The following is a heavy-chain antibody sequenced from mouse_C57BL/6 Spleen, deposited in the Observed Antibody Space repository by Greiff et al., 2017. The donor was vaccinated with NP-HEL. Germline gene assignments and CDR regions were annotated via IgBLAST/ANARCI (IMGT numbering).Heavy chain of an antibody. CDR1: GYTFTSYW. D-gene: IGHD1-1*01. CDR3: ARGATVVATGAMDY. CDR2: IHPNSGST. Sequence: VQLQQSGAELVKPGASVKLSCKASGYTFTSYWMHWVKQRPGQGLEWIGMIHPNSGSTNYNEKFKSKATLTVDKFSSTAYMQLSSLTSEDSAVYYCARGATVVATGAMDYWGQGTSVTVSS. J-gene: IGHJ4*01. V-gene: IGHV1-64*01.